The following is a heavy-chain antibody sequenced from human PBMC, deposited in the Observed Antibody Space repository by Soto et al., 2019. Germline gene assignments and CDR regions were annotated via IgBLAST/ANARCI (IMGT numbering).Heavy chain of an antibody. V-gene: IGHV4-59*11. CDR3: ARANWYAEY. CDR2: IYYTVIT. CDR1: CGSINNHY. Sequence: SETLSLTCTVACGSINNHYWSWIRQPPGNGLYCIGYIYYTVITNXXPSLESRXXLSVDTSTNRVSLNLTSLTAAYSAIQHCARANWYAEYWVQGTLVTVSS. D-gene: IGHD1-20*01. J-gene: IGHJ4*02.